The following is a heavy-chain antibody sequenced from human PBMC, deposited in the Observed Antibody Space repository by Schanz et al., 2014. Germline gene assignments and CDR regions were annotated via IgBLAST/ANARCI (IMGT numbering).Heavy chain of an antibody. V-gene: IGHV3-11*01. CDR3: ARENLNWEAFDI. CDR2: ISNSGTTI. D-gene: IGHD7-27*01. Sequence: QVQLVESGGGLVKPGGSLRLSCAASGFTFSDYYMSWIRQAPGKGLEWVSYISNSGTTIYYADSVKGRFTISRDNAKNSLYLEMTSLRGEDTAVYYCARENLNWEAFDIWGQGTVVTVSS. J-gene: IGHJ3*02. CDR1: GFTFSDYY.